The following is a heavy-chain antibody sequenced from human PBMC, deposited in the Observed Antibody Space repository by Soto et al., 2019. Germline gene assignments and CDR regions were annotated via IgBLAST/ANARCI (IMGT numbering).Heavy chain of an antibody. CDR2: IYYSGST. CDR1: GGSISSSSYY. CDR3: ARQGGPWLVQEIVGWFDP. Sequence: QLQLQESGPGLVKPSETLSLTCTVSGGSISSSSYYWGWIRQPPGKGLEWIGCIYYSGSTYYNPSLKSRVTISVDTSKNQFSLKLSSVTAADTAVYYCARQGGPWLVQEIVGWFDPWGQGTLVTVSS. J-gene: IGHJ5*02. V-gene: IGHV4-39*01. D-gene: IGHD6-6*01.